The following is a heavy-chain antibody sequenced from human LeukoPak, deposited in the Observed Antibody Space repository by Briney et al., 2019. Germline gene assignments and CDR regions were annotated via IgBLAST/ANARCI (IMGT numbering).Heavy chain of an antibody. CDR3: ARNYGGTY. D-gene: IGHD4-23*01. CDR2: IKQDGSEK. CDR1: GLTFSVYW. V-gene: IGHV3-7*04. J-gene: IGHJ4*02. Sequence: GGSLRLSCAASGLTFSVYWMSWVRQAPGKGLEWVANIKQDGSEKYYVDSVKGRFTISRDNAKNSLYLQMNSLRAEDTAVYYCARNYGGTYWGQGTLVTVSS.